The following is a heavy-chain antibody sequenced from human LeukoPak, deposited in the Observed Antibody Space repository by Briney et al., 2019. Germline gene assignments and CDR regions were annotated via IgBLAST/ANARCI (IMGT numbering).Heavy chain of an antibody. J-gene: IGHJ6*03. V-gene: IGHV3-21*01. D-gene: IGHD1-20*01. Sequence: PGGSLRLSCAASGFTFSSYGMHWVRQAPGKGLEWVSSISSSSSYIYYADSVKGRLTISRDNAKNSLYLQMNSLRAEDTAVYYCARENNWNDYYYYYMDVWGKGTTVTISS. CDR1: GFTFSSYG. CDR2: ISSSSSYI. CDR3: ARENNWNDYYYYYMDV.